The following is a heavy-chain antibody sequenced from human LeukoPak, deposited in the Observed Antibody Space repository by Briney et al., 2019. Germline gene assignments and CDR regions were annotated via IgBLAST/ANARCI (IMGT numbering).Heavy chain of an antibody. V-gene: IGHV3-11*06. Sequence: GGSLRLSCAASGFTFSDYYMSWIRQAPGKGLERVSYISSSSSYTDYADSVKGRFTISRDNAKNSLYLQMNSLRAEDTAVYYCARVPSSISSTAIIFYYFDYWGQGTLVTVSS. CDR1: GFTFSDYY. CDR2: ISSSSSYT. D-gene: IGHD2-21*02. J-gene: IGHJ4*02. CDR3: ARVPSSISSTAIIFYYFDY.